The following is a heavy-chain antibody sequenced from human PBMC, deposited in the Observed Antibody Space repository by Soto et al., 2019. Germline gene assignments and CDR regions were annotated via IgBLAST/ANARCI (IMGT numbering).Heavy chain of an antibody. J-gene: IGHJ4*02. V-gene: IGHV4-61*03. CDR3: ARTLVTGYSDS. CDR2: IYYTGGT. D-gene: IGHD3-9*01. CDR1: GGSINSSDYD. Sequence: SETLSLTCTVSGGSINSSDYDWGWLRQPPGKELEWIGHIYYTGGTRYNPSLKSRVTISVDTSRIHSSLRLNSVTAADTAVYYCARTLVTGYSDSWGQGTLVTVSS.